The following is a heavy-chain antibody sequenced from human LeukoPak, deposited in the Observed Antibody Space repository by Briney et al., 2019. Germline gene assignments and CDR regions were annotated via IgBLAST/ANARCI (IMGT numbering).Heavy chain of an antibody. CDR2: IEWDDDK. CDR1: GFSLSTSGMR. V-gene: IGHV2-70*04. Sequence: SGPTLVNPTQTLTLTCTFSGFSLSTSGMRVSWIRQPPGKALEWLARIEWDDDKFYSTSLNTRLTISSDTSKTQLVLRMTNMAPVDTATYYCARARGYSSGFDCWGQGTLVTVSS. D-gene: IGHD6-19*01. CDR3: ARARGYSSGFDC. J-gene: IGHJ4*02.